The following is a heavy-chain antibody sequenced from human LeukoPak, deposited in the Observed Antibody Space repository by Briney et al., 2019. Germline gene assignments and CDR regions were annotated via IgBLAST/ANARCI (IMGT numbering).Heavy chain of an antibody. CDR3: ARDCGITMVRGADY. CDR1: GFTFSSYG. V-gene: IGHV3-33*01. CDR2: IWYDGSNK. J-gene: IGHJ4*02. Sequence: GSLRLSCAASGFTFSSYGMHWVRQAPGKGLEWVAVIWYDGSNKYYADSVKGRFTISRDNSKNTLYLQMNSLRAEDTAVYYCARDCGITMVRGADYWGQGTLVTVSS. D-gene: IGHD3-10*01.